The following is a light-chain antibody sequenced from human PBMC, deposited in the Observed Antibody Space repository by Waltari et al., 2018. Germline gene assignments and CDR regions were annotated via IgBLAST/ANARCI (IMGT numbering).Light chain of an antibody. CDR3: CSYADPYTWV. V-gene: IGLV2-11*01. Sequence: QSALTQPRSVSGSPGQSVTISCTGTSSDVGTYNSVSWYRQNPGKAPKLVVYDVTERPSVFPVRFSGSKSGTTSSLTISGLQAEYEADYYYCSYADPYTWVFGGGTKLTVL. J-gene: IGLJ3*02. CDR2: DVT. CDR1: SSDVGTYNS.